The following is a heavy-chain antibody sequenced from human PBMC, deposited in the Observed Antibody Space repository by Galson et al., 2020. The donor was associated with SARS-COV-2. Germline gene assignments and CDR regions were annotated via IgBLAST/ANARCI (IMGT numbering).Heavy chain of an antibody. J-gene: IGHJ6*02. CDR3: ATGLGVTGTALAYYYYCGMDV. CDR1: GYTLTELS. Sequence: GASVKVSCKVSGYTLTELSMHWVRQAPGQGLEWMGGFDPEDGETTYAQKFQGRVTMTEDTSTDTAYMELSSLRSEDTAVYYCATGLGVTGTALAYYYYCGMDVWGQGTTVTVSS. D-gene: IGHD6-19*01. V-gene: IGHV1-24*01. CDR2: FDPEDGET.